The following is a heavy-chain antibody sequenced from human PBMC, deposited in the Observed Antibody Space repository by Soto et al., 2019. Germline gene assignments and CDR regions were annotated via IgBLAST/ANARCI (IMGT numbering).Heavy chain of an antibody. J-gene: IGHJ4*02. D-gene: IGHD5-18*01. Sequence: GGSLRLSCAASGVTFSSYGMNWVRQAPGRGLEWVSYISSSSSTIYYADSVKGRFTISRDNAKNSLYLQMNSLRAEDTAVYYSARDYSSYGPFDYWGQGTLVTVSS. CDR3: ARDYSSYGPFDY. V-gene: IGHV3-48*01. CDR1: GVTFSSYG. CDR2: ISSSSSTI.